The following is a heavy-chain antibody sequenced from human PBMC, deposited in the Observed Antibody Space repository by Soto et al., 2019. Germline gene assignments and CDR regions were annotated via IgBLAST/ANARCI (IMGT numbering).Heavy chain of an antibody. Sequence: GGSLRLSCAASGFTFSSYGMSWVRLAPGKGLEWVSTISGSGAGTHFADSVKGRFTISRDNSKNTLYLQMNSLRAEDTAAYYCAKGYCTNGVCWFDYWGQGTLVTVSS. CDR2: ISGSGAGT. CDR1: GFTFSSYG. J-gene: IGHJ4*02. D-gene: IGHD2-8*01. CDR3: AKGYCTNGVCWFDY. V-gene: IGHV3-23*01.